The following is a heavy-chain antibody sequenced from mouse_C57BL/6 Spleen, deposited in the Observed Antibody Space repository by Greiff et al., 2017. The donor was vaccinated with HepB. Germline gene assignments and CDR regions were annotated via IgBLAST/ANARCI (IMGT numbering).Heavy chain of an antibody. CDR3: ARGTFAY. D-gene: IGHD3-3*01. CDR2: IDPSDSYT. V-gene: IGHV1-69*01. CDR1: GYTFPSYW. Sequence: QVQLQQPGAELVMPGASVKLSCKASGYTFPSYWMHWVKQRPGQGLEWIGEIDPSDSYTNYTQKFKGKSTLTVDKSSSTAYMQLSSLTSEDSAVYYCARGTFAYWGQGTLVTVSA. J-gene: IGHJ3*01.